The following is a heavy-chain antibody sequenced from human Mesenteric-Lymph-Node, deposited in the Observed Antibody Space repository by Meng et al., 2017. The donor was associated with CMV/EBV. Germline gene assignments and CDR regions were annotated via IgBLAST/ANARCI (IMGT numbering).Heavy chain of an antibody. J-gene: IGHJ6*02. CDR3: RAGGSSSWFYYYYYGMDV. D-gene: IGHD6-13*01. V-gene: IGHV3-30*02. CDR1: GFTFSSYA. Sequence: GESLKISCAASGFTFSSYAMHWVRQAPGKGLEWVAFIRFDGSNKYYADSVKGRFTISRDNSNNRLYLQMNSLRAEDTAIYYCRAGGSSSWFYYYYYGMDVWGQGTTVTVSS. CDR2: IRFDGSNK.